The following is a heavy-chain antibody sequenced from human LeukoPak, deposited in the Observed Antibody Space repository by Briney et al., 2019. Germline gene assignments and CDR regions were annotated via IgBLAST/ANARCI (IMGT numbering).Heavy chain of an antibody. CDR1: GFTVSSNY. D-gene: IGHD3-22*01. Sequence: VGSLRLSCAVSGFTVSSNYMAWVRQAPGRGLEWVSVIYSGGTTYYADSVKGRFTISRDNSKNTLYLQMNSLRAEDTAMYYCAREGSYDSSTMWYFDSWGQGTLVTVSS. CDR2: IYSGGTT. J-gene: IGHJ4*02. V-gene: IGHV3-53*01. CDR3: AREGSYDSSTMWYFDS.